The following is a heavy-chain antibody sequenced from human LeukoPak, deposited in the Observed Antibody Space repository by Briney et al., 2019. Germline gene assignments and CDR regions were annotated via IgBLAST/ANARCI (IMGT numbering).Heavy chain of an antibody. Sequence: SETLSLTCAVYGGSFSGYYWSWIRQPPGKGLEWIGEINHSGSTNYNPSLKSRVTISVDTSKNQFSLKLSSVTAADTAVYYCASLSRVVAATNDYWGQGTLVTVSS. CDR2: INHSGST. CDR3: ASLSRVVAATNDY. V-gene: IGHV4-34*01. D-gene: IGHD2-15*01. CDR1: GGSFSGYY. J-gene: IGHJ4*02.